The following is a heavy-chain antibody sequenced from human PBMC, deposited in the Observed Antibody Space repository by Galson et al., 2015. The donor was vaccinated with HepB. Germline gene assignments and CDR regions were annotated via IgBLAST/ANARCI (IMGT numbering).Heavy chain of an antibody. CDR2: IIPIFGTA. V-gene: IGHV1-69*01. J-gene: IGHJ4*02. Sequence: SYSITWVRQAPGQGLEWMGGIIPIFGTANYAQKFQGRVTITADESTSTAYMELSSLRSEDTAVYCCARESGFGESDAFDYWGQGTLVTVSS. CDR3: ARESGFGESDAFDY. CDR1: SYS. D-gene: IGHD3-10*01.